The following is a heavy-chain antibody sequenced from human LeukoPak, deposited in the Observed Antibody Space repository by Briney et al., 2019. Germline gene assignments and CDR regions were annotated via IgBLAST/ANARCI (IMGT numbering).Heavy chain of an antibody. CDR3: ARGRGGIYFDY. V-gene: IGHV3-9*01. J-gene: IGHJ4*02. CDR2: ISWNSGNI. Sequence: GGSLRLSCAASGFTFDDYGMHWVRQPPGKGLEWVSGISWNSGNIGYADSVKGRFTISRDNSKNTLYLQMNSLRAEDTAVYYCARGRGGIYFDYWGQGTLVTVSS. CDR1: GFTFDDYG.